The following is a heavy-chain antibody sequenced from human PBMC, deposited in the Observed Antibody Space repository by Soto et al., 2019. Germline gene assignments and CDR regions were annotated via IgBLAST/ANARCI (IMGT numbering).Heavy chain of an antibody. CDR2: IWFDGSNK. D-gene: IGHD2-21*01. J-gene: IGHJ4*02. Sequence: PGGSLRLSCSSSGFTFSSYAMSWVRQAPGKGLEWVALIWFDGSNKNYADSVKGRFTISRDNSKNTLSLQMNSLRAEDTAVYFCARKVGMEFDYWGQGTQVTVSS. CDR1: GFTFSSYA. CDR3: ARKVGMEFDY. V-gene: IGHV3-33*08.